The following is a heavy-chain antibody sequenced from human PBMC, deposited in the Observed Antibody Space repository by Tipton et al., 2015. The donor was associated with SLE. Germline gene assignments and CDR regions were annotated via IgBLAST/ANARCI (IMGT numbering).Heavy chain of an antibody. CDR2: IYYSGST. J-gene: IGHJ3*02. D-gene: IGHD2-15*01. Sequence: TLSLTCTGSGGSIRSYYWSWIRQPPGKGLEWIGYIYYSGSTYYNPSLKSRVTISVDTSKNQFSLKLSSVTAADTAVYYCAREGRVVVAATQGAFDIWGQGTMVTVSS. CDR1: GGSIRSYY. CDR3: AREGRVVVAATQGAFDI. V-gene: IGHV4-30-4*01.